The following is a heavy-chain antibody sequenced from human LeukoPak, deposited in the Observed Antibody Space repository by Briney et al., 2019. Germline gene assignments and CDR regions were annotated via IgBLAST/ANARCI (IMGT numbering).Heavy chain of an antibody. J-gene: IGHJ5*02. V-gene: IGHV1-24*01. CDR1: GYTLTELS. Sequence: GASVKVSCKVSGYTLTELSMHWVRQAPGKGLEWMGGFDPEDGGTIYAQKFQGRVTMTEDTSTDTAYMELSSLRSEDTAVYYCASRAYGSGSYSIDPWGQGTLVTVSS. CDR2: FDPEDGGT. D-gene: IGHD3-10*01. CDR3: ASRAYGSGSYSIDP.